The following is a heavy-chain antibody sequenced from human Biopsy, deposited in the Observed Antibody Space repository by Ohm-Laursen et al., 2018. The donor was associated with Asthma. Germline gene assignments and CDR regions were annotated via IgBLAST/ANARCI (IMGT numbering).Heavy chain of an antibody. Sequence: SSVTVSCNAPGGTLSTCAISWVRQAPGQWLEWLGRITTVFGTTNYPQKFQGRVTITADESTSTAYMEVTSLRSEDTAIYYCARCQVGYSSGWSLLLKKIYYSGMDVWGQGTAVTVSS. J-gene: IGHJ6*02. CDR2: ITTVFGTT. CDR3: ARCQVGYSSGWSLLLKKIYYSGMDV. CDR1: GGTLSTCA. V-gene: IGHV1-69*15. D-gene: IGHD6-19*01.